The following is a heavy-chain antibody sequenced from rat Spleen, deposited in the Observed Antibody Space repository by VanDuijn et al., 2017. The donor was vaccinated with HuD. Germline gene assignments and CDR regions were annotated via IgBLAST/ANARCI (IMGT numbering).Heavy chain of an antibody. V-gene: IGHV3-1*01. D-gene: IGHD1-2*01. Sequence: EVELQESGPGLVKPSQSLSLTCSVTGYSITLNYWGWIRKFPGNKMEWMGYINHSGSTTYNPSLQSRISITRDTSKNQFFLHLNSLTTEDTATYDGARETIAFYWGQGVLVTVSS. J-gene: IGHJ2*01. CDR3: ARETIAFY. CDR2: INHSGST. CDR1: GYSITLNY.